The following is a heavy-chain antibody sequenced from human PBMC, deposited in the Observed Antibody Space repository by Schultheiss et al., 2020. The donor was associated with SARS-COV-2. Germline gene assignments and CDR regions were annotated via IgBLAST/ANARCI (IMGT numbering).Heavy chain of an antibody. Sequence: GESLKISCKGSGYSFTSYWISWVRQMPGKGLEWMGRIDPSDSYTNYSPSFQGHVTISADKSISTAYLQWSSLKASDTAMYYCARHTVVVPAAARDAFDIWGQGTMVTVSS. CDR3: ARHTVVVPAAARDAFDI. CDR2: IDPSDSYT. D-gene: IGHD2-2*01. V-gene: IGHV5-10-1*01. J-gene: IGHJ3*02. CDR1: GYSFTSYW.